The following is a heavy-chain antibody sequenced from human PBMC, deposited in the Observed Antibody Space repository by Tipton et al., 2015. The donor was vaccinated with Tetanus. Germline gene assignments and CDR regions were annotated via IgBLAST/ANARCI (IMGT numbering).Heavy chain of an antibody. CDR1: GDYLSDYY. Sequence: TLSLTCGVFGDYLSDYYWTWVRQPPGKGLEWIGEIQRGGSTNYNPSLKSRVSMSLDTSKNQISLRLTSVTAADTAVYYCARALKQGANWFDPWGQGTLVTVSS. V-gene: IGHV4-34*01. CDR3: ARALKQGANWFDP. CDR2: IQRGGST. J-gene: IGHJ5*02. D-gene: IGHD3-16*01.